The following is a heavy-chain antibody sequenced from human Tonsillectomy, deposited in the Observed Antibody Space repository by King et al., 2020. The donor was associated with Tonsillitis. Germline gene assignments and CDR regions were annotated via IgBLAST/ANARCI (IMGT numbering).Heavy chain of an antibody. Sequence: VQLQESGPGLVKPSQTLSLTCTVSGGSISSGTYYWSWIRQPAGKGLEWIGRIYSSGSTNYNPSLKSRITMSEDTSKNQFSLKLSSVSAADTAVYYCARGRPFLDDFSGWYHDYWGQGTLVTVSS. CDR1: GGSISSGTYY. CDR2: IYSSGST. D-gene: IGHD6-19*01. V-gene: IGHV4-61*02. CDR3: ARGRPFLDDFSGWYHDY. J-gene: IGHJ4*02.